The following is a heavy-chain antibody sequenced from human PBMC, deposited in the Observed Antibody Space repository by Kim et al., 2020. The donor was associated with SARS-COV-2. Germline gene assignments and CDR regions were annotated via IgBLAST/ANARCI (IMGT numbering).Heavy chain of an antibody. Sequence: SETLSLTCTVSGGSISSGGYYWTWIRQHPGRGLECIGCISYSGTTYYNPSLKSRVTISVDTSKNQFSLKLTYVTAADTAVYYCAVYYDSSGFPPGGVDY. CDR1: GGSISSGGYY. J-gene: IGHJ4*01. D-gene: IGHD3-22*01. CDR2: ISYSGTT. CDR3: AVYYDSSGFPPGGVDY. V-gene: IGHV4-31*03.